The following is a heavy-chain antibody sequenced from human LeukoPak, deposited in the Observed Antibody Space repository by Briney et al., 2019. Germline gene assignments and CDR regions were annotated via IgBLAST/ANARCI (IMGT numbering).Heavy chain of an antibody. CDR3: ARGYSGYVTY. D-gene: IGHD5-12*01. CDR2: IYTSGST. J-gene: IGHJ4*02. V-gene: IGHV4-4*07. Sequence: SETLSLTCTVSGYSISSGYYWSWIRQPAGKGLEWIGRIYTSGSTNYNPSLKSRVTMSVDTSKNQFSLKLSSVTAADTAVYYCARGYSGYVTYWGQGTLVTVSS. CDR1: GYSISSGYY.